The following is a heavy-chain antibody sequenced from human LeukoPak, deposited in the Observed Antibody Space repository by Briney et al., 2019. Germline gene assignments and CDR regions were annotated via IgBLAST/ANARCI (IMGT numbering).Heavy chain of an antibody. CDR3: AKWSGKNFPYFDY. Sequence: GGSLRLSCAASVCTFSSYSMSWVREAPWKGLEWVLAISGSGGSTYYADSVKGRFTISRDNSKNTLYLQMNSLRAEDTAVYYCAKWSGKNFPYFDYWGQGTLVTVSS. J-gene: IGHJ4*02. CDR1: VCTFSSYS. V-gene: IGHV3-23*01. CDR2: ISGSGGST. D-gene: IGHD3-3*01.